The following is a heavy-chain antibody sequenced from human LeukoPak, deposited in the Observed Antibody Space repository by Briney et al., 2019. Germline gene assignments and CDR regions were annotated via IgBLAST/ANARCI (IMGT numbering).Heavy chain of an antibody. CDR2: IYSGGST. V-gene: IGHV3-53*01. CDR3: ARVDYGSGNDYFDY. J-gene: IGHJ4*02. Sequence: GGSLRLSCAASGSTVSSNYMSWVRQAPGKGLEWVSVIYSGGSTYYADSVKGRFTISRDNSKNTLYLQMNGLRAEDTAVYYCARVDYGSGNDYFDYWGQGTLVTVSS. CDR1: GSTVSSNY. D-gene: IGHD3-10*01.